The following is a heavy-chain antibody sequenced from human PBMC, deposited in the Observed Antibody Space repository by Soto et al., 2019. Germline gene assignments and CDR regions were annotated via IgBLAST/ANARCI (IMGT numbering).Heavy chain of an antibody. Sequence: QVQLQESGPGLVKPSQTLSLTCTVSGGSISSGGYYWSWIRQHPGKGLEWIGYIYYSGSTYYNPSLKSRVTKSVDTSKNQFSLKLSSVTAADTAVYYCARDRRDDYGINWFDPWGQGTLVTVSS. CDR1: GGSISSGGYY. D-gene: IGHD4-17*01. J-gene: IGHJ5*02. V-gene: IGHV4-31*03. CDR3: ARDRRDDYGINWFDP. CDR2: IYYSGST.